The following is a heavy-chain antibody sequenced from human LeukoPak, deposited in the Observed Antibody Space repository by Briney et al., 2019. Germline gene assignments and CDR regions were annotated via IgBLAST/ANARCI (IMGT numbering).Heavy chain of an antibody. D-gene: IGHD2-2*01. Sequence: PGGSLRLSCAASGFTFSNAWMSWVRQAPGKGLEWVGRIKSKTDGGTTDYAAPVKGRFTISRDDSKNTLYLQMNSLKTEDTAMYYCTTPRPKYYSSTSCYAGWGQGTLVTVSS. CDR2: IKSKTDGGTT. CDR1: GFTFSNAW. J-gene: IGHJ4*02. CDR3: TTPRPKYYSSTSCYAG. V-gene: IGHV3-15*01.